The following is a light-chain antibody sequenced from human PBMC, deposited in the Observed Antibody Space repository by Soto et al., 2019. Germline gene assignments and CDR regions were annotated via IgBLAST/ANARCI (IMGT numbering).Light chain of an antibody. V-gene: IGLV1-47*01. J-gene: IGLJ1*01. Sequence: QPVLTQPPSASGTPGKRVTISCSGSSSNIGSNYVYWYQQLPGTAPKLLIYRNNQRPSGVPDRFSGSKSGTSASLAISGLRSEDEADYYCAAWDDSLSVYVFGTGTKLTVL. CDR3: AAWDDSLSVYV. CDR2: RNN. CDR1: SSNIGSNY.